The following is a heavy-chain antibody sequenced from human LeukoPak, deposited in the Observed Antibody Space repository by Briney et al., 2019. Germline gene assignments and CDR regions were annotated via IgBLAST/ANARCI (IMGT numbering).Heavy chain of an antibody. CDR3: AKDRTIFGVVITDGGAFDI. CDR1: GFTFDDYA. J-gene: IGHJ3*02. D-gene: IGHD3-3*01. V-gene: IGHV3-9*01. Sequence: GGSLRLSCAASGFTFDDYAMHWVRQAPGKGLEWVSGISWNSGSIGYADSVKSRFTISRDNAKNSLYLQMNSLRAEDTALYYCAKDRTIFGVVITDGGAFDIWGQGTMVTVSS. CDR2: ISWNSGSI.